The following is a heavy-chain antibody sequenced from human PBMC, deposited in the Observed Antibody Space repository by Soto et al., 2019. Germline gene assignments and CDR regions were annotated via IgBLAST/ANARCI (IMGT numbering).Heavy chain of an antibody. CDR3: ASHRGGDYYDSSGYGWFDP. J-gene: IGHJ5*02. CDR1: GYSFTSYW. V-gene: IGHV5-51*01. Sequence: GESLKISCKGSGYSFTSYWIGWVRQMPGKGLEWMGIIYAGDSDTRYSPSFPGQVTISADKSISTAYLQWSSLKALDTAMYYCASHRGGDYYDSSGYGWFDPWGQGTLVTVSS. D-gene: IGHD3-22*01. CDR2: IYAGDSDT.